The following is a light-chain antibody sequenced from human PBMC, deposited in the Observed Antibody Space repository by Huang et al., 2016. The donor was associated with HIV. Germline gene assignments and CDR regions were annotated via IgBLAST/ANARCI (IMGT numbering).Light chain of an antibody. V-gene: IGKV3-20*01. J-gene: IGKJ3*01. Sequence: EIVLTQSPGTLSLSPGERATLSCRASQSVTSSYLAWYQQQPGQAPRLLIYGASNRATGIPDRFSGSGSGTEFTLTVSRLEPEDFAVYYCQQYGGTSFTFGPGTKVDIK. CDR2: GAS. CDR3: QQYGGTSFT. CDR1: QSVTSSY.